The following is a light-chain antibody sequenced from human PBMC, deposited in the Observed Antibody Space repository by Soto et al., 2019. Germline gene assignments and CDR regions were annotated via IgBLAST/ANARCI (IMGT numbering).Light chain of an antibody. CDR3: AAWDDSLSDL. CDR2: RNN. J-gene: IGLJ2*01. CDR1: SSNIGSNY. Sequence: QPVLTQPPSASGTPGQRVTISCSGSSSNIGSNYVYWYQQLPGTAPKLLIYRNNQRPSEVPDRFSGSKSGTSASLAISGLRSEDEADYYCAAWDDSLSDLFGGGTQLTVL. V-gene: IGLV1-47*01.